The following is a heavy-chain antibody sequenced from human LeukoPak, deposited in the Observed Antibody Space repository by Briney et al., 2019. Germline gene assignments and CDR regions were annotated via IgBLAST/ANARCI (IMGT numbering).Heavy chain of an antibody. Sequence: PSETLSLTCAVYGGSFSGYYWIWIRQSPGKGLEWIGEINHGGSTNFNASLKSRVTLSVDTSRDQFSLKLDSVTAADTSVYYCARKREGYNCFDSWGQGTLVTVSS. CDR1: GGSFSGYY. CDR2: INHGGST. CDR3: ARKREGYNCFDS. J-gene: IGHJ4*02. D-gene: IGHD5-24*01. V-gene: IGHV4-34*01.